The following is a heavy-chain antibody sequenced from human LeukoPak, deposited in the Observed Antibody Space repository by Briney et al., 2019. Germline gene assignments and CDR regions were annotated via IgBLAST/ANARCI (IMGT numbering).Heavy chain of an antibody. V-gene: IGHV1-24*01. J-gene: IGHJ6*02. Sequence: ASVKVSRKVSGYTLTAMSIHWVRQAPGGALEWMGGFVLEDVVAVSAPKFQGRVTMTEDTSADTAYMELSSLRSEDTAVYYCTTCLNGAGQPVAIYYYGMDVWGQGTTVTVSS. CDR3: TTCLNGAGQPVAIYYYGMDV. CDR1: GYTLTAMS. CDR2: FVLEDVVA. D-gene: IGHD2-2*01.